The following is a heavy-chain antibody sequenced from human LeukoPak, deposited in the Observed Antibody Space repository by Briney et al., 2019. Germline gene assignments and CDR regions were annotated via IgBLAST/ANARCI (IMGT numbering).Heavy chain of an antibody. CDR3: ARSSSSWYRY. D-gene: IGHD6-13*01. J-gene: IGHJ4*02. CDR1: GFTFSSYA. CDR2: ISGSGGST. Sequence: GGSLRLSCAASGFTFSSYAMHWVRQAPGKGLEWVSAISGSGGSTYYADSVKGRFTISRDNSKDTLYLQMNSLRAEDTAVYYCARSSSSWYRYWGQGTLVTVSS. V-gene: IGHV3-23*01.